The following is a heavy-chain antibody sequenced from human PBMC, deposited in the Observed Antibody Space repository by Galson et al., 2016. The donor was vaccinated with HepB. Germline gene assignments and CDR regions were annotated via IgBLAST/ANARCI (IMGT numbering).Heavy chain of an antibody. CDR3: ERDSGVAYSFGD. V-gene: IGHV3-23*01. J-gene: IGHJ4*02. Sequence: SLRLSCAASGFIFDRYAMSWVRQAPGKGLEWVSAISGSGGRTYYADSVKGRFTIPRDNAKNTVYLQLNRLRAEDTAVYYCERDSGVAYSFGDWGQGTLVTVSS. CDR1: GFIFDRYA. D-gene: IGHD2-21*01. CDR2: ISGSGGRT.